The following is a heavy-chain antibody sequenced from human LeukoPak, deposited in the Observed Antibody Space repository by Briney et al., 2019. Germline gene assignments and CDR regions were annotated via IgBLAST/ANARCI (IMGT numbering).Heavy chain of an antibody. D-gene: IGHD3-16*01. CDR3: ARGLPPLGPNDY. CDR1: GGSFSGYY. CDR2: INHSGST. Sequence: SETLSLTCAVYGGSFSGYYWSWIRQPPGKGLEWIGEINHSGSTNYNPSLKSRVTISVDTSKNQFSLKLSSVTAADTAVYHCARGLPPLGPNDYWGQGTLDTVSS. J-gene: IGHJ4*02. V-gene: IGHV4-34*01.